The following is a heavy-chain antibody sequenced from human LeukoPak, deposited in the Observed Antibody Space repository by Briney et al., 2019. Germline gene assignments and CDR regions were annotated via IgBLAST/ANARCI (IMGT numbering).Heavy chain of an antibody. V-gene: IGHV1-18*01. CDR1: GYTFTSYG. CDR3: ARVGYYDSSGYYALAEYFQH. J-gene: IGHJ1*01. Sequence: PGASVKVSCKASGYTFTSYGNSWVRQAPGQGLEWMGWISAYNGNTNYAQKFQGRVTMTTDTSTGTAYMELRSLRSDDTAVYYCARVGYYDSSGYYALAEYFQHWGQGTLVTVSS. D-gene: IGHD3-22*01. CDR2: ISAYNGNT.